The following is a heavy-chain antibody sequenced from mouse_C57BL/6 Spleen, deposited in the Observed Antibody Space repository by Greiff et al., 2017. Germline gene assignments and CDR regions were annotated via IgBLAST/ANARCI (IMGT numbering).Heavy chain of an antibody. CDR3: ARKGSSYGAY. Sequence: EVQLHQPGPELVKPGASVKIPCKASGYTFTDYNMDWVKQSHGKSLEWIGDINPNNGGTIYNQKFKGKATLTVDKSSSTAYMELRSLTSEDTAVYYCARKGSSYGAYWGQGTLVTVSA. CDR2: INPNNGGT. D-gene: IGHD1-1*01. CDR1: GYTFTDYN. V-gene: IGHV1-18*01. J-gene: IGHJ3*01.